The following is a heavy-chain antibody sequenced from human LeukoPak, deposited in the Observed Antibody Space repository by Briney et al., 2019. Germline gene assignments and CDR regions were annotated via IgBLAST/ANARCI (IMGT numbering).Heavy chain of an antibody. Sequence: PSETLTLACSVSDDSIRTNSYYWGWIRQPPGKGLEWVGSLHFSGTPYYSPSLSSRVAVSRDTSNNQFSLTLKSVTATDTAVYFSSRGGDAHKLGNFWGPGILVSVSS. D-gene: IGHD2-21*01. CDR3: SRGGDAHKLGNF. J-gene: IGHJ4*02. CDR1: DDSIRTNSYY. CDR2: LHFSGTP. V-gene: IGHV4-39*01.